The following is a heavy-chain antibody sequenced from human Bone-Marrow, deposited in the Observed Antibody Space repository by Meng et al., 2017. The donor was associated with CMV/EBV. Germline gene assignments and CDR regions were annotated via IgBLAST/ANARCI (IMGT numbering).Heavy chain of an antibody. D-gene: IGHD1-14*01. Sequence: ASVKVSCKASGYTFTGYYMHWVRQAPGQGLEWMGWINPNSGGTNYAQKFQGRVTMTRDTSISTAYMELSRLRSDDTAVYYCAADSISNEYGMDVWGQGTTVTVSS. CDR3: AADSISNEYGMDV. CDR2: INPNSGGT. J-gene: IGHJ6*02. CDR1: GYTFTGYY. V-gene: IGHV1-2*02.